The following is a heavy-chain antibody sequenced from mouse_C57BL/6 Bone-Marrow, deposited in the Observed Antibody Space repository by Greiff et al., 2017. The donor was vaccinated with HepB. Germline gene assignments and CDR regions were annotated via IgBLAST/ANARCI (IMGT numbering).Heavy chain of an antibody. V-gene: IGHV1-54*01. J-gene: IGHJ2*01. CDR3: AREGDSSGLFDY. Sequence: VKLQQSGAELVRPGTSVKVSCKASGYAFTNYLIEWVKQRPGQGLEWIGVINPGSGGTNYNEKFKGKATLTADKSSSTAYMQLSSLTSEDSAVYFCAREGDSSGLFDYWGQGTTLTVSS. CDR2: INPGSGGT. CDR1: GYAFTNYL. D-gene: IGHD3-2*02.